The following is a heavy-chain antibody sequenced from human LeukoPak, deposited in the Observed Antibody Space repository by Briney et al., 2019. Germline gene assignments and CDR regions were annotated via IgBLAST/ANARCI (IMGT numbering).Heavy chain of an antibody. D-gene: IGHD6-19*01. Sequence: PGGSLGLSCAASGFTFSSYSMNWVRQAPGKGLEWVSSISSSSSYIYYADSVKGRFTISRDNAKNSLYLQMNSLRAEDTAVYYCASLAVAGNYYYYYYYMDVWGKGTTVTVSS. V-gene: IGHV3-21*01. CDR2: ISSSSSYI. CDR1: GFTFSSYS. CDR3: ASLAVAGNYYYYYYYMDV. J-gene: IGHJ6*03.